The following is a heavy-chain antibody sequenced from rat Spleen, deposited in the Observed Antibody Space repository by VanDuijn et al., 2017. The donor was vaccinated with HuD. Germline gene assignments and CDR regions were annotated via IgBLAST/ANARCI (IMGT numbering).Heavy chain of an antibody. V-gene: IGHV5-25*01. J-gene: IGHJ3*01. Sequence: EVQLVESGGGLVQPGRSMKLSCAASGFTFSNYYMAWVRQAPTKGLEWVASISTGGGGTYYRDSVKGRFTVSRDNTESTLYLQLDSLRSEDTATYHCVRQDTSGYSNWFSYWGQGTLVTVSS. D-gene: IGHD4-3*01. CDR2: ISTGGGGT. CDR3: VRQDTSGYSNWFSY. CDR1: GFTFSNYY.